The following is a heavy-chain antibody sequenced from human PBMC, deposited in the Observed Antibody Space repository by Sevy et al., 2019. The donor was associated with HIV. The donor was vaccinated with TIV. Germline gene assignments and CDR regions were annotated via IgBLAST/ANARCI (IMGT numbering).Heavy chain of an antibody. CDR3: AREMAGVVVPAAMYYYYGMDV. D-gene: IGHD2-2*01. Sequence: ASVNVSCKASGGTFSSYAISWVRQAPGQGLEWMGGIIPIFGTANYAQKFQGRVTITADESTSTAYMELSSLRSEDTAVYYCAREMAGVVVPAAMYYYYGMDVWGQGTTVTVSS. V-gene: IGHV1-69*13. CDR1: GGTFSSYA. J-gene: IGHJ6*02. CDR2: IIPIFGTA.